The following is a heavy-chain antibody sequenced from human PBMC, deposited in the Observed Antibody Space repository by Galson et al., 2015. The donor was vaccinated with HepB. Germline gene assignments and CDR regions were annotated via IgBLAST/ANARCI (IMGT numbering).Heavy chain of an antibody. D-gene: IGHD3-3*01. Sequence: SLRLSCAASGFAFNSYFIHWVRQAPGKGLEWVALISYDGSQKYYMDSEQGPFTISRDNSKNTVYLQMHSLRVEDTAVYYCARSRNFGVVIDPFFYGFSVRGQGITVTVSS. CDR1: GFAFNSYF. J-gene: IGHJ6*02. CDR3: ARSRNFGVVIDPFFYGFSV. CDR2: ISYDGSQK. V-gene: IGHV3-30*03.